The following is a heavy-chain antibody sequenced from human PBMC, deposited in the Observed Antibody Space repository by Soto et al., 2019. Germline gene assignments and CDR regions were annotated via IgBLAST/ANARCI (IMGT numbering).Heavy chain of an antibody. CDR2: ISYHGSDK. CDR1: GFTFSNYG. V-gene: IGHV3-30*18. J-gene: IGHJ4*02. Sequence: HVQLVESGGGVVQPGRSPRLSCAASGFTFSNYGMHWVRQAPGKGLEWVAVISYHGSDKYYADSVKGRFTISRDNSKNTLYLQMDSLRAEDTAVYYCAKDHLTTTVTTVGYWGQGTLVTVSS. D-gene: IGHD4-17*01. CDR3: AKDHLTTTVTTVGY.